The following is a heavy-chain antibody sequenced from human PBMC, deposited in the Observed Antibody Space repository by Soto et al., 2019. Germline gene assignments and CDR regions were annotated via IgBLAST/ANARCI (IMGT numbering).Heavy chain of an antibody. Sequence: QVQLVESGGGLVKPGGSLRLSCAASGFTFSDYYMSWIRQAPGKGLEWVSYISSSSSYTNYADSVKGRFTISRDNAKNSLYLQRTGLRAEDTAVYYCAREVLEGATPTTPWGQGTLVTVSS. J-gene: IGHJ5*02. D-gene: IGHD1-26*01. CDR1: GFTFSDYY. CDR3: AREVLEGATPTTP. V-gene: IGHV3-11*05. CDR2: ISSSSSYT.